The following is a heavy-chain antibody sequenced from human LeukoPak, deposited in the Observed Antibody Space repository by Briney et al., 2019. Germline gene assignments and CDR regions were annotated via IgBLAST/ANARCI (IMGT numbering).Heavy chain of an antibody. D-gene: IGHD3-10*01. CDR3: ARGPYYYGSGSPIDY. CDR2: INHSGST. V-gene: IGHV4-34*01. J-gene: IGHJ4*02. CDR1: GGSFSGYY. Sequence: SETLSLTCAVYGGSFSGYYWSWIRQPPGKGLEWIGEINHSGSTNYNPSLKSQVPISLDPDKNQFSLKLSSVTAADTAVYYCARGPYYYGSGSPIDYWGQGTLVTVSS.